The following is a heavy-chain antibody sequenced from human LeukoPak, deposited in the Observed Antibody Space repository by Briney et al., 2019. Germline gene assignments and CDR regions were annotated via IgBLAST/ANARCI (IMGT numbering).Heavy chain of an antibody. J-gene: IGHJ5*02. Sequence: SETLSLTCTVSGYSISSGYYWGWIRQPPRKGLAWIGSIYHSGRTYYNPSLNSRLTISLDTTKNHFSLKLSSVTAAATAVYYCARDRIEVADPPNWFDTWGQGTLVTVSS. CDR1: GYSISSGYY. D-gene: IGHD6-19*01. CDR2: IYHSGRT. V-gene: IGHV4-38-2*02. CDR3: ARDRIEVADPPNWFDT.